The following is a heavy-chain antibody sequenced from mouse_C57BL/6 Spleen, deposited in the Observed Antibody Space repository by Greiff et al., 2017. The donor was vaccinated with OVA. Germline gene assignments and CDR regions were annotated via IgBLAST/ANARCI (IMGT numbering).Heavy chain of an antibody. Sequence: QVQLQQPGAELVKPGASVKLSCKASGYTFTSYWMHWVKQRPGQGLEWIGMIHPNSGSTNYNEKFKSKATLTVDKSSSTAYMQLSSLTSEDSAVDYCARSGIYYGNNWYFDVWGTGTTVTVSS. D-gene: IGHD2-1*01. V-gene: IGHV1-64*01. CDR2: IHPNSGST. CDR3: ARSGIYYGNNWYFDV. CDR1: GYTFTSYW. J-gene: IGHJ1*03.